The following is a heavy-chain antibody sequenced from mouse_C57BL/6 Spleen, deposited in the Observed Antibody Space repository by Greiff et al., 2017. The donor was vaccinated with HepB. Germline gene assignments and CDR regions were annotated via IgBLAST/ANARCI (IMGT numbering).Heavy chain of an antibody. CDR2: IYPGNSDT. V-gene: IGHV1-5*01. D-gene: IGHD2-2*01. J-gene: IGHJ2*01. CDR3: TRSGDGYVFDY. Sequence: VQLQQSGTVLARPGASVKMSCKTSGYTFTSYWMNWVKQRPGQGLEWIGAIYPGNSDTSYNQKCKGKAKLTAVTSASPAYMELSSVTNVDSAVYYCTRSGDGYVFDYWGQGTTLTVSS. CDR1: GYTFTSYW.